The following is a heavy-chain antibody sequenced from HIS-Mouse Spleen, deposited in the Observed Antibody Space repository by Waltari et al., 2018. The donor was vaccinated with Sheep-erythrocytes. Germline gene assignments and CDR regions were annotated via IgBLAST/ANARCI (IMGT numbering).Heavy chain of an antibody. CDR3: ARVASGATFDY. Sequence: EVQLVESGGGLVKPGGSLRLSCAASGFTFSSYSMNWVRQAPGKGLECVSSISSSSSYIYYAASVKGRFTISRDNAKNSLYLQMNSLRAEDTAVHYCARVASGATFDYWGQGTLVTVSS. CDR1: GFTFSSYS. CDR2: ISSSSSYI. J-gene: IGHJ4*02. V-gene: IGHV3-21*01. D-gene: IGHD1-26*01.